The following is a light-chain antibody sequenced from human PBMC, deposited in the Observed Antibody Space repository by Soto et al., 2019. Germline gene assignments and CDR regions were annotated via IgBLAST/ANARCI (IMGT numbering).Light chain of an antibody. CDR3: QQYENLPYT. V-gene: IGKV1-33*01. Sequence: DIQMTQSPSSLSASIGDRVTITCQASQDISNHLNWYQQKSGKAPKLLIYDTSNLETGVPSTFSGSGSGRDFTFTITSLQPEDIATYYCQQYENLPYTFGQGTKLELK. CDR2: DTS. J-gene: IGKJ2*01. CDR1: QDISNH.